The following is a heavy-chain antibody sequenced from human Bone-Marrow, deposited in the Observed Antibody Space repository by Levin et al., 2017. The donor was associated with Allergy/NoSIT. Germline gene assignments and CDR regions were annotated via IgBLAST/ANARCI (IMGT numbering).Heavy chain of an antibody. V-gene: IGHV3-30*18. CDR2: ISYDGSNK. J-gene: IGHJ3*02. D-gene: IGHD4-11*01. CDR1: GFTFSSYG. CDR3: AKDGYRYSNLIEGYAFDI. Sequence: PGGSLRLSCAASGFTFSSYGMHWVRQAPGKGLEWVAVISYDGSNKYYADSVKGRFTISRDNSKNTLYLQMNSLRAEDTAVYYCAKDGYRYSNLIEGYAFDIWGQGTMVTVSS.